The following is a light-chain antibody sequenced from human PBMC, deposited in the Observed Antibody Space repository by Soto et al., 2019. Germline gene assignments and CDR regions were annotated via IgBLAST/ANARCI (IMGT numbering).Light chain of an antibody. CDR2: GAS. V-gene: IGKV3-20*01. CDR3: QQYGSSSIT. Sequence: EIVLTQSPGTLSLSPGERATLSCRASQSVSSSYLAWYHQKPGQAPRLLIYGASSRATDIPDRFSGSGSGTVFTLTISRLEPEDFAVYYCQQYGSSSITFGQGTRLEIK. J-gene: IGKJ5*01. CDR1: QSVSSSY.